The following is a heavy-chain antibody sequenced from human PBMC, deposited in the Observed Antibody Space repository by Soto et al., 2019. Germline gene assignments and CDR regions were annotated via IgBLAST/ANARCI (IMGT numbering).Heavy chain of an antibody. Sequence: QVQLVESGGGVVQPGRSLRLSCAASGFTFSSYGMHWVRQAPGKGLEWVAVLSYDGSNKYYADSVKGRFTISRDNSKNTLYLQMNSLRAEDTAVYYCAKEGYDYGDYGGGFDPWGQGTLVTVSS. J-gene: IGHJ5*02. CDR3: AKEGYDYGDYGGGFDP. CDR2: LSYDGSNK. D-gene: IGHD4-17*01. CDR1: GFTFSSYG. V-gene: IGHV3-30*18.